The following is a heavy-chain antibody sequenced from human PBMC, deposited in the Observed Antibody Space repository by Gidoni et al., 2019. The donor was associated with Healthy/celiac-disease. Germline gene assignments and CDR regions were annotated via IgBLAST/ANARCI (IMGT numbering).Heavy chain of an antibody. CDR1: GGSISSGSYS. CDR3: ARAMTRRVFSSDRGSGGELHDAFDI. Sequence: QVQLQESGPGLVKPSQTLSLTCTVSGGSISSGSYSWSWIRQPAGKGLEWIGRIYTSGSTNYNPSLKSRVTISVDTSKNQFSLNLSSVTAADTAVYFCARAMTRRVFSSDRGSGGELHDAFDIWGQGTMVTVSS. J-gene: IGHJ3*02. D-gene: IGHD3-10*01. CDR2: IYTSGST. V-gene: IGHV4-61*02.